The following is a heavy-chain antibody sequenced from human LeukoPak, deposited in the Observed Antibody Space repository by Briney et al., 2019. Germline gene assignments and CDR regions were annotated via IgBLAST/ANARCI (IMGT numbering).Heavy chain of an antibody. CDR3: ACRLSVNWFVP. V-gene: IGHV1-69*13. CDR2: IIPIFGTA. Sequence: ASVKVSCKASGGTFSSYAISRVRQAPGQGLEWMGGIIPIFGTANYAQKFQGRVTITADESTSTAYMELSSLRSEDTAVYYCACRLSVNWFVPWGQGTLVTVSS. J-gene: IGHJ5*02. CDR1: GGTFSSYA. D-gene: IGHD6-6*01.